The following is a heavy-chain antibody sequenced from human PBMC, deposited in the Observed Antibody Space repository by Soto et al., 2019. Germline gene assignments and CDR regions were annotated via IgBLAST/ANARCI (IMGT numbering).Heavy chain of an antibody. CDR1: GYTFTSYG. CDR2: ISAYNGNT. J-gene: IGHJ5*02. CDR3: ARENCSGGSCYPNWFDP. Sequence: QVQLVQSGADVKKPGASVKVSCKASGYTFTSYGISWVRQAPGQGLEWMGWISAYNGNTNYAQKLQGRVTMTTDTSTSTAYMELRSLRSDDTAVYYCARENCSGGSCYPNWFDPWGQGTLVTVSS. D-gene: IGHD2-15*01. V-gene: IGHV1-18*01.